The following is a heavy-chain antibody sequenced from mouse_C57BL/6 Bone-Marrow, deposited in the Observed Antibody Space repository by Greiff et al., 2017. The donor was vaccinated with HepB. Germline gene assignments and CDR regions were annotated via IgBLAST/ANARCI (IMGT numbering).Heavy chain of an antibody. D-gene: IGHD1-1*01. CDR3: AADYYGSSLDMDY. CDR2: INPNYGTT. V-gene: IGHV1-39*01. J-gene: IGHJ4*01. CDR1: GYSFTDYN. Sequence: VQLQQSGPELVKPGASVKISCKASGYSFTDYNMNWVKQRNGKSLEWIGVINPNYGTTSYNQKFKGKATLTVDQSSSTAYMQLNSLTSEDSAVCYCAADYYGSSLDMDYWGQGTSVTVSS.